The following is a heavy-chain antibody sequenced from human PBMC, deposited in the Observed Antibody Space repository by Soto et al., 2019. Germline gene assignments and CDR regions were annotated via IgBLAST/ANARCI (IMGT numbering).Heavy chain of an antibody. V-gene: IGHV3-30*18. CDR3: AKDQSGYDHYAMDV. J-gene: IGHJ6*02. CDR1: GFIFSSYG. Sequence: QEQLVESGGGVVQPGRSLRLSCAASGFIFSSYGMHWVRQAPGKGLEWVAVISYDGINKNHADSVKGRFTISRDNSKNTLHLQMNSLRAEDTAVYYCAKDQSGYDHYAMDVWGQGTAVTVSS. CDR2: ISYDGINK. D-gene: IGHD3-3*01.